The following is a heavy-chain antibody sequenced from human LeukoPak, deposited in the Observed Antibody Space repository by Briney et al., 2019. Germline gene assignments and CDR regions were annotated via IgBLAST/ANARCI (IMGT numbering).Heavy chain of an antibody. CDR2: INHSGST. CDR1: GGSFSGYY. D-gene: IGHD2-2*01. V-gene: IGHV4-34*01. Sequence: SETLSLTCAVYGGSFSGYYWSWIRQPPGKGLEWIGEINHSGSTNYNPSLMSRVTISVHTSKNQFSLKLSSVTAADTAVYYCAREKGIVVVPLDAFDIWGQGTMVTVSS. J-gene: IGHJ3*02. CDR3: AREKGIVVVPLDAFDI.